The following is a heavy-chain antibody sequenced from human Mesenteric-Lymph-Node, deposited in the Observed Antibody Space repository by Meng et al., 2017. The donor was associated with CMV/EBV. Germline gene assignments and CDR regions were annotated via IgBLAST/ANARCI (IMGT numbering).Heavy chain of an antibody. D-gene: IGHD6-13*01. Sequence: SETLSLTCAVYGGSFSGYYWSWIRQPPGKGLEWIGEINHSGSTNYNPSLKSRVTISVDTSKNQFSLKLSSVTAADTAVYYCARRPAAGRKALDYWGQGTLVTVSS. CDR2: INHSGST. CDR1: GGSFSGYY. V-gene: IGHV4-34*01. J-gene: IGHJ4*02. CDR3: ARRPAAGRKALDY.